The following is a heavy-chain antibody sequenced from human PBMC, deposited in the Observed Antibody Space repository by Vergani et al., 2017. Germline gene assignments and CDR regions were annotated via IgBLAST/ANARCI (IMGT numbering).Heavy chain of an antibody. J-gene: IGHJ4*02. D-gene: IGHD2-15*01. Sequence: QVQLPESGPGLVKPSETLSLTCTVSGGSISSYYWSWNRQPPGKGLEWIGSIYYSGSTNYNPSLKSRVTISVDTSKNQFSLKLSSVTAADTAVYYCARLARGGSSPDYWGQGTLVTVSS. V-gene: IGHV4-59*01. CDR3: ARLARGGSSPDY. CDR1: GGSISSYY. CDR2: IYYSGST.